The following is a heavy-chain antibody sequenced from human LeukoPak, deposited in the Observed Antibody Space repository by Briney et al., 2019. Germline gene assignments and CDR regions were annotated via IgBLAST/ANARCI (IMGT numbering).Heavy chain of an antibody. CDR2: IYSSGTT. D-gene: IGHD3-22*01. J-gene: IGHJ4*02. Sequence: GESLRLSCAASGFTVSGNYMIWVRQAPGKGLEWVSVIYSSGTTFYADSVKGRFTISRHSSKNTLYLQMNSLRADDTAVYYCAGNYYESSGYLDNWGQGTLVTVSS. CDR1: GFTVSGNY. CDR3: AGNYYESSGYLDN. V-gene: IGHV3-53*04.